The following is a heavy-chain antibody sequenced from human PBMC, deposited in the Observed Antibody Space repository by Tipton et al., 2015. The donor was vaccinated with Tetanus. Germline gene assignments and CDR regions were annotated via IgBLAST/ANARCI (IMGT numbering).Heavy chain of an antibody. CDR2: IYYSGIT. Sequence: TLSLTCTVSGGSISPYYWSWIRQPPGKGLEWIGYIYYSGITNYNPPFESRVTMSVDTSKNQISLKLRSVTAADTAVYYCARYHCTGTTCQHLDHWGQGTLVTVSS. CDR3: ARYHCTGTTCQHLDH. CDR1: GGSISPYY. J-gene: IGHJ4*01. V-gene: IGHV4-59*01. D-gene: IGHD2-8*02.